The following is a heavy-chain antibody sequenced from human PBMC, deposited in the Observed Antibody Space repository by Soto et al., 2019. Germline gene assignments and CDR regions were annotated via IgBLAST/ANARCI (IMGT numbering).Heavy chain of an antibody. CDR3: ARDLDSGALVDAFDI. CDR2: LYSGGVT. J-gene: IGHJ3*02. Sequence: EGQLVESGGGLVQPGGSLSLSCAASGFTVRSNDMSWVRQAPGKGLEWVSLLYSGGVTFYADSVKGRFTISRDSSINTLYLQMNSLRAEDTAVYYCARDLDSGALVDAFDIWGQGTMVTVSS. CDR1: GFTVRSND. D-gene: IGHD4-17*01. V-gene: IGHV3-66*01.